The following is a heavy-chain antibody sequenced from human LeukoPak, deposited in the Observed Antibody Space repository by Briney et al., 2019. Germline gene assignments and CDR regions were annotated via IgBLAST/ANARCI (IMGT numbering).Heavy chain of an antibody. J-gene: IGHJ4*02. D-gene: IGHD6-19*01. CDR2: ISSSSSYI. Sequence: GGSLRLSCAASGFTFSSYSMNWVRQAPGKELEWVSSISSSSSYIYYADSVKGRFTISRDNAKNSLYLQMNSLRAEDTAVYYCARGGQQWLVWYYFDYWGQGTLVTVSS. CDR1: GFTFSSYS. CDR3: ARGGQQWLVWYYFDY. V-gene: IGHV3-21*01.